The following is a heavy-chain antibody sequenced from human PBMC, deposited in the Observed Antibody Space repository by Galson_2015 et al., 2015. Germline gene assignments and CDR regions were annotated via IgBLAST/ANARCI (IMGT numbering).Heavy chain of an antibody. V-gene: IGHV3-15*01. D-gene: IGHD2-15*01. CDR3: TRDSNGGSDS. CDR1: GFTFSDAW. J-gene: IGHJ5*01. CDR2: IKSKTDGGTT. Sequence: SLRLSCAASGFTFSDAWMSRVRQAPGKGLEWVGRIKSKTDGGTTDYAAPVKGRFTISRDDSKNTLYLQVNSLKTEDTAVYYCTRDSNGGSDSWGQGTLVNVSS.